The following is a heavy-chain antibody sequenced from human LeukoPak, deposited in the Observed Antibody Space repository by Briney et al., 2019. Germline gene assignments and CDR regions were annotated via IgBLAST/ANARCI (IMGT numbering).Heavy chain of an antibody. CDR2: INHSGST. Sequence: SETLSLTCAVYGGSFSGYYWSWIRQPPGKGLEWIGEINHSGSTNYNPSLKSRVTISVDTSKNQSSLKLSSVTAADTAVYYCARGVSRPVGYYYMDVWGKGTTVTVSS. J-gene: IGHJ6*03. CDR3: ARGVSRPVGYYYMDV. V-gene: IGHV4-34*01. CDR1: GGSFSGYY.